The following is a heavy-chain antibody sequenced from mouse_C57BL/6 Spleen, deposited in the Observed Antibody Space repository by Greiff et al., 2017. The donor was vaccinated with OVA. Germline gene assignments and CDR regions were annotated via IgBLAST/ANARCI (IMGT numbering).Heavy chain of an antibody. Sequence: EVKVVESGGDLVKPGGSLKLSCAASGFTFSSYGMSWVRQTPDKRLEWVATISSGGSYTYYPDSVKGRFTISRDNAKNTLYLQMSSLKSEDTAMYYCARPNWDGGYFDVWGTGTTVTVSS. CDR2: ISSGGSYT. CDR1: GFTFSSYG. CDR3: ARPNWDGGYFDV. V-gene: IGHV5-6*01. J-gene: IGHJ1*03. D-gene: IGHD4-1*01.